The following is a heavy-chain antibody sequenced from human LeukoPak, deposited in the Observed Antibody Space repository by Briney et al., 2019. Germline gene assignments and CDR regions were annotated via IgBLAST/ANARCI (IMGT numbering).Heavy chain of an antibody. CDR1: GFTFSSYA. D-gene: IGHD3-22*01. V-gene: IGHV3-30-3*01. J-gene: IGHJ4*02. Sequence: GGSLRLSCAASGFTFSSYAMHWVRQAPGKGLEWLAVISYDGSNKYYADSVKGRFTISRDTPKNTLYLQMNSLRAEDTAVYYCAREPNYYDSSGSLSVWGQGTLVTVSS. CDR2: ISYDGSNK. CDR3: AREPNYYDSSGSLSV.